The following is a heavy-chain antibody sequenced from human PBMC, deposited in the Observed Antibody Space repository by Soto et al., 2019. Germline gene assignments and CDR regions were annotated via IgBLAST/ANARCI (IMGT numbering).Heavy chain of an antibody. Sequence: GASVKVSCKVSGYTLTELSMHWVRQAPGKGLEWMGGFDPEDGETIYAQKFQGRVTMTEDTSTDTAYMELSSLRSEDTAVYYCATRYSGYDLETYYFDYWGQGTLVTVSS. CDR3: ATRYSGYDLETYYFDY. J-gene: IGHJ4*02. V-gene: IGHV1-24*01. CDR2: FDPEDGET. D-gene: IGHD5-12*01. CDR1: GYTLTELS.